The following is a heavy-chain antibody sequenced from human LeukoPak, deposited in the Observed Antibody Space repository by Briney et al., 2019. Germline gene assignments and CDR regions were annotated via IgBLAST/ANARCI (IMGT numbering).Heavy chain of an antibody. Sequence: SETLSLTCTVSGGSISSSSYYWGWIRQPPGKGLEWIGSIYYSGSTYYNPSLKSRVTISVDTSKNQFSLKLSSVTAADTAVYYCARRTYYYDSSGYYYHDAFDIWGQGTMVTVSS. CDR2: IYYSGST. CDR3: ARRTYYYDSSGYYYHDAFDI. V-gene: IGHV4-39*01. D-gene: IGHD3-22*01. CDR1: GGSISSSSYY. J-gene: IGHJ3*02.